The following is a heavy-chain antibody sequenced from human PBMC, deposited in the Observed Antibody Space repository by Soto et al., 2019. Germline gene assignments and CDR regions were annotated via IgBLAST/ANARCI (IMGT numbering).Heavy chain of an antibody. D-gene: IGHD6-13*01. CDR3: ARRALEQQLDY. CDR1: GGSISSYY. J-gene: IGHJ4*02. V-gene: IGHV4-59*08. CDR2: IYYSGST. Sequence: SETRSLTCTVSGGSISSYYWSWIRQPPGKGLEWIGYIYYSGSTNYNPSLKSRVTISVDTSKNQFSLKLSSVTAADTAVYYCARRALEQQLDYWGQGTLVTVSS.